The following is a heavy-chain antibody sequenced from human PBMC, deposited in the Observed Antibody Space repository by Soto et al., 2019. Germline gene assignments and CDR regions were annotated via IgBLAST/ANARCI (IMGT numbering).Heavy chain of an antibody. D-gene: IGHD3-3*01. CDR1: GYTFTSYY. Sequence: ASVKVSCKASGYTFTSYYMHWVRQAPGQGLEWMGIINPGGGSTSYAQKFQGRVTMTRDTSTSTVYMELSSLRSEDTAVYYCARDGSHITIFDITGGMDVWGQGTTVTVSS. CDR3: ARDGSHITIFDITGGMDV. CDR2: INPGGGST. J-gene: IGHJ6*02. V-gene: IGHV1-46*01.